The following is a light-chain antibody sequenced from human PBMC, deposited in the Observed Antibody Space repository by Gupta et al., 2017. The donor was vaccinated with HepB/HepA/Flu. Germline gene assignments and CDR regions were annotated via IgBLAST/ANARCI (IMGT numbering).Light chain of an antibody. J-gene: IGLJ3*02. CDR1: SNNVGNQG. V-gene: IGLV10-54*04. CDR3: SAWDRSLSAGV. Sequence: QAGLTQPPSVSKGLTQTATLTCTGNSNNVGNQGAAWLQQHQGHPPKLLSYRNNNRPSGISERFSASRSGNTASLTITGLQPEDEADDYCSAWDRSLSAGVFGGGTKLTVL. CDR2: RNN.